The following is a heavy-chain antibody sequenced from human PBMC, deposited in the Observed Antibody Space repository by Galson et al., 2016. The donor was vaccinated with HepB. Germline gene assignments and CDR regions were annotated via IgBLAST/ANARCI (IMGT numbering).Heavy chain of an antibody. J-gene: IGHJ4*02. CDR3: ARDWRGVARFDS. Sequence: LSLTCTVSGGSISSGGYYWSWIRQHPGKGLEWIGYMYYSGSTYYNPSLKSRVIISVDTSRNQFSLKLTSVTAADTAVYYCARDWRGVARFDSWGQGTLVTVSS. CDR2: MYYSGST. V-gene: IGHV4-31*03. CDR1: GGSISSGGYY. D-gene: IGHD2-15*01.